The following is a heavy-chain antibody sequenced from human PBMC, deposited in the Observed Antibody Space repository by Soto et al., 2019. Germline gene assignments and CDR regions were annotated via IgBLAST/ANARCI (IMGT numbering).Heavy chain of an antibody. CDR1: GFTFSSYA. V-gene: IGHV3-30-3*01. CDR2: ISYDGSNK. CDR3: ARGGLYDFWSGYEVDY. J-gene: IGHJ4*02. D-gene: IGHD3-3*01. Sequence: QVQLVASGGGVVQPGRSLRLSCAASGFTFSSYAMHWVRQGPGKGLEWVAVISYDGSNKYYADSVNGRFTISRDNSKNTLYLQMNSLRAEDTAVYYCARGGLYDFWSGYEVDYWGQGTLVTVSS.